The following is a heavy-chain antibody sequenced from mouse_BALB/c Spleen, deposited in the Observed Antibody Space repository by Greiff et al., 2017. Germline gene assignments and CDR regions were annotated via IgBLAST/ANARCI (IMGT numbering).Heavy chain of an antibody. CDR1: GFSLTSYG. Sequence: VKVVESGPDLVAPSQSLSITCTVSGFSLTSYGVHWVRQPPGKGLEWLVVIWSDGSTTYNSALKSRLSISKDNSKSQVFLKMNSLQTDDTAMYYCARLTTATCAMDYWGQGTSGTVSS. CDR2: IWSDGST. V-gene: IGHV2-6-2*01. D-gene: IGHD1-2*01. CDR3: ARLTTATCAMDY. J-gene: IGHJ4*01.